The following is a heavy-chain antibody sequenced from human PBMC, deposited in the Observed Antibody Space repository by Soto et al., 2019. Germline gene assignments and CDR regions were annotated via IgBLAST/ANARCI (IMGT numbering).Heavy chain of an antibody. CDR1: RYAFPHYV. CDR3: ARSGEHPLDY. Sequence: ASVKVSCKTCRYAFPHYVINWVRQAPGHGLEWMGFSTHTGNTNYAQNFQGRVVLTTDTSTSTAYMEVTSLRSDNTAVYYCARSGEHPLDYWGQGTPVTVSS. V-gene: IGHV1-18*01. J-gene: IGHJ4*02. CDR2: STHTGNT. D-gene: IGHD1-26*01.